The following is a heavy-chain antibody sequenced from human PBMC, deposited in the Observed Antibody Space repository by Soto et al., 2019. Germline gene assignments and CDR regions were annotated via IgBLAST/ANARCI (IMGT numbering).Heavy chain of an antibody. Sequence: QLLLQESGPGQLKPSETLTLTCAVSGGSINVSPGTWGWIRQPPGKGLEWIATLYFTGKIYYNPSLQSRVTISADTSKNQFSLRLKSVTATDTAVYYCARLPTGFPNWFDSWGQGIPVTVSP. CDR2: LYFTGKI. J-gene: IGHJ5*01. V-gene: IGHV4-39*01. D-gene: IGHD3-10*01. CDR1: GGSINVSPGT. CDR3: ARLPTGFPNWFDS.